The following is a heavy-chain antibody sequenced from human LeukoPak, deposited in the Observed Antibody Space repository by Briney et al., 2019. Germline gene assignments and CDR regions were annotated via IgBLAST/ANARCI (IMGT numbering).Heavy chain of an antibody. CDR2: IIPILGIA. Sequence: SVNVSCKASLGTFSSYAIGGVRQAPGQGVEWMGRIIPILGIANNAQTFRGRVTITADKSTSTASMELSSLTPEPPPVYYCARSASYLGYCSSTSCLNPYGMDVWGQRTTVTVSS. CDR1: LGTFSSYA. D-gene: IGHD2-2*01. J-gene: IGHJ6*02. CDR3: ARSASYLGYCSSTSCLNPYGMDV. V-gene: IGHV1-69*04.